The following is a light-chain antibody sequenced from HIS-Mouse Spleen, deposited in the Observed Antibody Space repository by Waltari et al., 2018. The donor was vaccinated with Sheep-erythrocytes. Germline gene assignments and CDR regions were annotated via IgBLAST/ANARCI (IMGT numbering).Light chain of an antibody. Sequence: DVVMTQSPLSLPVTLGQPASISCXSSQXLVYSDXNTYLNWFQQRPGQSPRRLIYKVSNRXXXVPDRFXXXGXXTDFTLKISRVEAEDVGVXYCMQGTXXXXXFGQGTKLEIK. J-gene: IGKJ2*01. CDR1: QXLVYSDXNTY. V-gene: IGKV2-30*01. CDR3: MQGTXXXXX. CDR2: KVS.